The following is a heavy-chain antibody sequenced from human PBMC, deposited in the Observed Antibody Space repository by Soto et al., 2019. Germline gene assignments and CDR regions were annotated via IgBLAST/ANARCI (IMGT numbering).Heavy chain of an antibody. CDR3: AHTQNPYDVWSGLAWWWFDP. Sequence: QITLKESGPTLVKPTQTLTLTCTFSGFSLSTSGVGVGWIRQPPGKALEWLALIYWNDDKRYSPSLKSRLTITKDNSKNQVVLTITNMDPVDTAAYYGAHTQNPYDVWSGLAWWWFDPWGQGTLVTVSS. V-gene: IGHV2-5*01. CDR1: GFSLSTSGVG. J-gene: IGHJ5*02. CDR2: IYWNDDK. D-gene: IGHD3-3*01.